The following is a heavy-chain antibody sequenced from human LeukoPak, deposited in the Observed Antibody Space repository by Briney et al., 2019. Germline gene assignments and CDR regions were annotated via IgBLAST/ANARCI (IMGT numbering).Heavy chain of an antibody. D-gene: IGHD6-6*01. CDR3: AREQEYSSSSAFDY. CDR1: GGSISSGSYY. CDR2: IYTSGST. V-gene: IGHV4-61*02. Sequence: SETLSLTCTVSGGSISSGSYYWSWIRQPAGKGLEWIGRIYTSGSTNYNPSLKSRVTISVDTSKNQFSLKLSSVTAADTAVYYCAREQEYSSSSAFDYWGQGTLVTVSS. J-gene: IGHJ4*02.